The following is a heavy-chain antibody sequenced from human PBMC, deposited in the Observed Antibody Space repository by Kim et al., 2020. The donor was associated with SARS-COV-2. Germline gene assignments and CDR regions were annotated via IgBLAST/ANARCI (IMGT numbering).Heavy chain of an antibody. CDR3: VRGLMEN. D-gene: IGHD3-3*01. CDR1: GITISNSD. CDR2: ITGRRSGDT. Sequence: GGSLRLSCAASGITISNSDMNWVRQAPGKGLEWVSYITGRRSGDTYYADSVKGRFTTSRDDSETTVLLQMNSLSADDTAVYYCVRGLMENWGQGTLVSVSS. J-gene: IGHJ4*02. V-gene: IGHV3-23*01.